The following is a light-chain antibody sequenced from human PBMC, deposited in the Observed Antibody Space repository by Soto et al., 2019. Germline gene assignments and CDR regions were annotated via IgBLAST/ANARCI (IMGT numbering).Light chain of an antibody. CDR3: TSYRSSSTPVV. CDR1: SSDVGGYNY. J-gene: IGLJ2*01. V-gene: IGLV2-14*01. Sequence: ALTQPASVSGSPGQSITISCTGTSSDVGGYNYVSWYQQHPGKAPKLMIYEVTNRPSGVSNRFSGSKSGNTASLTISGLQAEDEADYYCTSYRSSSTPVVFGGGTKLTVL. CDR2: EVT.